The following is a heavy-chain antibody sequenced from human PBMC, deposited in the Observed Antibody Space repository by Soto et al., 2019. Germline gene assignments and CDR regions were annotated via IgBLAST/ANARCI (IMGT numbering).Heavy chain of an antibody. CDR1: GYTFTSYY. CDR3: ARDQEPSTLYYDYYYMDV. Sequence: QVQLVQSGAEVKKPGASVTVSCKASGYTFTSYYIHWVRQAPGQGLEWMGIINPSGGRISYAQKFQCRVTLIRDTSTSTVFLEVSRLSSEDTAVYSCARDQEPSTLYYDYYYMDVWGKGTTVTVSS. CDR2: INPSGGRI. J-gene: IGHJ6*03. V-gene: IGHV1-46*03.